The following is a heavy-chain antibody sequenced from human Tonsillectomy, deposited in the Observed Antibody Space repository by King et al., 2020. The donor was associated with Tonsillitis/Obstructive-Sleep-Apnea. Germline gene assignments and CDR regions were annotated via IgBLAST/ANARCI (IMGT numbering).Heavy chain of an antibody. CDR2: IYYSGST. V-gene: IGHV4-59*08. D-gene: IGHD3-3*01. CDR3: ARRRDYDFWSDYYTEGGWFDP. Sequence: VQLQESGPGLVKPSETLSLTCTVSGGSISSYYWSWIRQPPGKGLEWIGYIYYSGSTNYNPSLKSRVTISVDTSKNQFSLKLSSVTAADTAVYYCARRRDYDFWSDYYTEGGWFDPWGQGTLVTVSS. J-gene: IGHJ5*02. CDR1: GGSISSYY.